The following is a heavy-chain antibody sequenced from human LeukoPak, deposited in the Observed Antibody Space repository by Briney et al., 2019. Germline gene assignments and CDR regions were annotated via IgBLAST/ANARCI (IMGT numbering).Heavy chain of an antibody. Sequence: ASVKVSCTASGYTFTNYYMHWVRQAPGQGLEWMGMISPSGASTSYAQKFQGRVTMTSDVSTSTVYMELSSLRSEDTAVYYCARHTTGYNSPRDSFNIWGQGTMVTVSS. CDR3: ARHTTGYNSPRDSFNI. J-gene: IGHJ3*02. CDR1: GYTFTNYY. D-gene: IGHD1-1*01. CDR2: ISPSGAST. V-gene: IGHV1-46*01.